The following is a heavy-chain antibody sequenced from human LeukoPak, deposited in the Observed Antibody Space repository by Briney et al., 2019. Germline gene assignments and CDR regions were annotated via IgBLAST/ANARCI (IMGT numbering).Heavy chain of an antibody. CDR1: GFNVSSNY. D-gene: IGHD6-13*01. V-gene: IGHV3-66*02. Sequence: GGSLRLSCAASGFNVSSNYKTWIRQAPGKGLEWVPLIYGADAAYYAESVRGRFMISRDNLKNTLFLQMNSLRVEDTALYYCVTSTGQQFIPYDYWGQGTHVTVSS. CDR2: IYGADAA. CDR3: VTSTGQQFIPYDY. J-gene: IGHJ4*02.